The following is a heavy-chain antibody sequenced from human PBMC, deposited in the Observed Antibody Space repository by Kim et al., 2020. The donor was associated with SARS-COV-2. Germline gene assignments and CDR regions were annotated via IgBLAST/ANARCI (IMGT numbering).Heavy chain of an antibody. D-gene: IGHD6-13*01. CDR3: AKDRYSSSGWFDP. J-gene: IGHJ5*02. V-gene: IGHV3-23*01. Sequence: YADSVEGRFTISRDNSKNTLYLQMNSLRAEATAVYYCAKDRYSSSGWFDPWGQGTLVTVSS.